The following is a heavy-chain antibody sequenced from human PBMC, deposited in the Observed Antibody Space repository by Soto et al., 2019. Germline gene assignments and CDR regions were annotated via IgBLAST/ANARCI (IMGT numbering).Heavy chain of an antibody. D-gene: IGHD3-10*01. V-gene: IGHV4-39*07. CDR2: INHSGST. CDR1: GTSFSSSNYY. CDR3: ARGSITYYYGSGSRNAFDI. Sequence: SETLSLTCTVSGTSFSSSNYYWGWIRRPPGKGLEWIGEINHSGSTNYNPSLKSRVTISVDTSKNQFSLKLSSVTAADTAVYYCARGSITYYYGSGSRNAFDIWGQGTMVTVSS. J-gene: IGHJ3*02.